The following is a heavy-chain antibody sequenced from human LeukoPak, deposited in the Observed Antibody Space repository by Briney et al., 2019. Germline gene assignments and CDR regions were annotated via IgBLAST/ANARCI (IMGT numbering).Heavy chain of an antibody. CDR1: GFTFDDYA. J-gene: IGHJ4*02. CDR3: AKEMGYYDSSGYYDY. Sequence: GRSLRLSCAASGFTFDDYAMHWVRQAPGKGLEWVSGIRWNIGSIGYADSVKGRFTISRDNAKNSLYLQMNSLRAEDTALYYCAKEMGYYDSSGYYDYWGQGTLVTVSS. CDR2: IRWNIGSI. V-gene: IGHV3-9*01. D-gene: IGHD3-22*01.